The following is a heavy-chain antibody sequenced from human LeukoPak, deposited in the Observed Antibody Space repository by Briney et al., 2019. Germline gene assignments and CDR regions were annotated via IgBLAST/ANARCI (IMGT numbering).Heavy chain of an antibody. Sequence: SVKVSCKASGGTFSSHAISWVRQAPEQGLEWMGGIIPIFGTANYAQKFQGRVTITADESTSTAYMELSSLRSEDTAVYYCARAFRVDYYYMDVWGKGTTVTVSS. J-gene: IGHJ6*03. CDR3: ARAFRVDYYYMDV. CDR2: IIPIFGTA. V-gene: IGHV1-69*01. D-gene: IGHD3-10*01. CDR1: GGTFSSHA.